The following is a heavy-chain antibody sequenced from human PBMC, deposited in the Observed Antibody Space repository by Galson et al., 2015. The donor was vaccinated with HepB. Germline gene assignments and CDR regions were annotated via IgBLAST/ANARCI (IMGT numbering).Heavy chain of an antibody. Sequence: SVKVSCKASGGTFSSYAISWVRQAPGQGLEWMGGVIPIFGTANYAQKFQGRVTITADESTSTAYMELSSLRSEDTAVYYCARDGVNWFDPWGQGTLVTVSS. CDR3: ARDGVNWFDP. D-gene: IGHD3-16*01. CDR2: VIPIFGTA. CDR1: GGTFSSYA. J-gene: IGHJ5*02. V-gene: IGHV1-69*13.